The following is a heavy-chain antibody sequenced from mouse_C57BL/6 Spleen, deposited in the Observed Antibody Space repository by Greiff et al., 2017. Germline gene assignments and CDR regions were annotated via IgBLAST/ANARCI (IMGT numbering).Heavy chain of an antibody. J-gene: IGHJ1*03. D-gene: IGHD1-1*01. V-gene: IGHV1-18*01. CDR1: GYTFTDYN. Sequence: VQLQQSGPELVKPGASVKIPCKASGYTFTDYNMDWVKQSHGKSLEWIGDINPNNGGTIYNQKFKGKATLTVDKSSSTAYMELRSLTSEDTAVYYCARNYYYGSSYGYWYFDVWGTGTTVTVSS. CDR2: INPNNGGT. CDR3: ARNYYYGSSYGYWYFDV.